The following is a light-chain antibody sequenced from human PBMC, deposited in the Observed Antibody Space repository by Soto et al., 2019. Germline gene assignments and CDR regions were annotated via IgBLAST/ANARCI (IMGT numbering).Light chain of an antibody. J-gene: IGKJ1*01. CDR1: QGIRNE. V-gene: IGKV1-6*01. Sequence: AIQMTQSPSSLSASVGDRVTITCRASQGIRNEFSWYQQRPGQAPKLLIHGASTLQSRVPSRFSGSGSGTDLTLSISNLQPEGFATYFFLQDYIYPRTFGQGSNVETK. CDR3: LQDYIYPRT. CDR2: GAS.